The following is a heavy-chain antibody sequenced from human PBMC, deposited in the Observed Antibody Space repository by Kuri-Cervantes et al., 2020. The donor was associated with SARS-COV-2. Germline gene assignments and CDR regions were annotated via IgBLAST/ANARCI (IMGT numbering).Heavy chain of an antibody. V-gene: IGHV1-3*02. J-gene: IGHJ6*02. CDR2: SNAGNGNT. CDR3: AREDLGYCSSTSCYSKDSYYGMDV. D-gene: IGHD2-2*02. CDR1: GYTFTSYA. Sequence: ASVKVSCKASGYTFTSYAMHWVRQAPGQRLEWMGWSNAGNGNTKYSQEFQGRVTMTTDTSTNTAYMELRSLRSDDTAVYYCAREDLGYCSSTSCYSKDSYYGMDVWGQGTTVTVSS.